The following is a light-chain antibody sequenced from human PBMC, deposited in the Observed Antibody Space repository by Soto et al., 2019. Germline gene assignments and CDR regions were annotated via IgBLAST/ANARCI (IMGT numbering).Light chain of an antibody. CDR2: KDS. J-gene: IGLJ2*01. V-gene: IGLV3-27*01. CDR3: YSAADNNLMV. CDR1: VLAKKY. Sequence: SYELTQPSSVSVSPGQTARITCSGDVLAKKYARWFQQKPGQAPVLVIYKDSERPSGIPERFSGSSSGTTVTLTISGAQVVDEADYYCYSAADNNLMVFGGGTKVTVL.